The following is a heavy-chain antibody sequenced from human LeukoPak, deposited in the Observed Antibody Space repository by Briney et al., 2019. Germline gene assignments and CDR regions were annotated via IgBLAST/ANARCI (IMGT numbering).Heavy chain of an antibody. V-gene: IGHV4-31*01. Sequence: SETLSLTCTVSGGSISSCGYYWSWIPQGPGKGLKWVVYIYYSGSIYYNPSLKSLVTISVDTSKNQFSLKLSSVTAADTAVYYCARSARYCSSTSCYEIPGDYWGQGALVTVSS. J-gene: IGHJ4*02. CDR2: IYYSGSI. CDR1: GGSISSCGYY. CDR3: ARSARYCSSTSCYEIPGDY. D-gene: IGHD2-2*01.